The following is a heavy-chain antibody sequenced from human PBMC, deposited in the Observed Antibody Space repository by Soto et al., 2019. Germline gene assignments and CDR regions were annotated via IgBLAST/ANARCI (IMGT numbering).Heavy chain of an antibody. Sequence: GGSLRLSCAASGFTFRSYAMSWVRQAPGKGLEWVSSLTDSGGTTYYADSVKGRFSISRXXAXXXXXXXXXXXXVEDXXXXXCAKYIARTTPIFDYWGQGTLVTVSS. CDR2: LTDSGGTT. V-gene: IGHV3-23*01. J-gene: IGHJ4*02. D-gene: IGHD1-7*01. CDR3: AKYIARTTPIFDY. CDR1: GFTFRSYA.